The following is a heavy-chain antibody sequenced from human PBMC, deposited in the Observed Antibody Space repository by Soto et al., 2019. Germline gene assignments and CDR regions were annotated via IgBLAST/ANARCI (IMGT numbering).Heavy chain of an antibody. CDR2: ISGSGGST. V-gene: IGHV3-23*01. J-gene: IGHJ4*02. D-gene: IGHD6-19*01. CDR1: GFTFSSYA. CDR3: ARRSSGWYFDY. Sequence: EVQVLESGGGLVQPGGSLRLSCAASGFTFSSYAMNWVRQAPGKGLEWVSVISGSGGSTYYADSVKGRFTISRDNSKNTLYRQRNSLRAEDTAVYYCARRSSGWYFDYWGQGTLVTVSS.